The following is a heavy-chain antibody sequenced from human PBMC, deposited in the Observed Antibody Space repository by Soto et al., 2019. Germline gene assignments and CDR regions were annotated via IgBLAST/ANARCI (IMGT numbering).Heavy chain of an antibody. CDR3: ARDIVVVPAAILDAFDI. V-gene: IGHV1-18*01. CDR2: ISAYNGNT. CDR1: GYTFTSYG. Sequence: GASVKVSCKASGYTFTSYGISWVRQAPGQGLEWMGWISAYNGNTNYAQKLQGRVTMTTDTSTSTAYMELRSLRSDDTAVYYCARDIVVVPAAILDAFDIWGQGTMVTVSS. J-gene: IGHJ3*02. D-gene: IGHD2-2*02.